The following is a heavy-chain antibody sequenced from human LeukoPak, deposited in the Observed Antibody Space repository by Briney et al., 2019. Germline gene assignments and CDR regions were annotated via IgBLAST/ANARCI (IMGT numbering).Heavy chain of an antibody. V-gene: IGHV1-18*01. J-gene: IGHJ4*02. Sequence: ASVKVSCKASGYTFISYGIYWVRQAPGQGLEWMGWISPYNGNTNYAQKLQGRVTMTTDTSTSTAYMELRSLRSDDTAVYYCARTGGDGSYPGDYFDYWGQGTLVTVSS. CDR2: ISPYNGNT. CDR3: ARTGGDGSYPGDYFDY. D-gene: IGHD1-26*01. CDR1: GYTFISYG.